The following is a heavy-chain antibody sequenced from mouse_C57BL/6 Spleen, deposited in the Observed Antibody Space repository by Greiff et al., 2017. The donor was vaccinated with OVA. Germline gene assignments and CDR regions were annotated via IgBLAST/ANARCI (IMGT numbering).Heavy chain of an antibody. CDR2: IYTGDGDT. Sequence: VQLQESGPELVKPGASVKISCKASGYAFSSSWMNWVKQRPGKGLEWIGRIYTGDGDTNYNGKVKGKATLTADQSSSTAYMQLTSLTSEDSSFFFCSRSNRITTVGYFDYWGQGTTLTVSS. CDR3: SRSNRITTVGYFDY. J-gene: IGHJ2*01. V-gene: IGHV1-82*01. CDR1: GYAFSSSW. D-gene: IGHD1-1*01.